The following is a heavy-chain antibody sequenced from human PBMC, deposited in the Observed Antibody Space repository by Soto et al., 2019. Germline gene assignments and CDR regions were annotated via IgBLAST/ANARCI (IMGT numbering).Heavy chain of an antibody. D-gene: IGHD4-17*01. CDR3: LVTTSAFDI. CDR2: IKQGGIEK. J-gene: IGHJ3*02. Sequence: EVQLVESGGDLAQPGGSLRLSCAASGFTLSNFWVNWVRQAPGKGLEWVANIKQGGIEKNYVDSVKGRFTISRDDTKNSLFLHMTNLRAEDTAIYYCLVTTSAFDIWGRGTTVTVSS. V-gene: IGHV3-7*01. CDR1: GFTLSNFW.